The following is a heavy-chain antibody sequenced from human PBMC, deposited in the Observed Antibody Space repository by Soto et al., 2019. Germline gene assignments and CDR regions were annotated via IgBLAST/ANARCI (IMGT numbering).Heavy chain of an antibody. V-gene: IGHV6-1*01. CDR1: GDSVSSNSAA. J-gene: IGHJ6*02. CDR2: TYYRSKWYN. D-gene: IGHD2-15*01. CDR3: ARGGGYCSGGSCYSPHYYYYGMDV. Sequence: QVQLQQSGPGLVKPSQTLSLTCAISGDSVSSNSAAWNWIRQSPSRGIEWLGRTYYRSKWYNDYAVSVKSRITINPDTSKNQFSLQLNSVTPEDTAVYYCARGGGYCSGGSCYSPHYYYYGMDVWGQGTTVTVSS.